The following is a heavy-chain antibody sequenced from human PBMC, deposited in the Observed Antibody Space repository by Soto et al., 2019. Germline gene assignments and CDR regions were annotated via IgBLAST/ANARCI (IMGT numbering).Heavy chain of an antibody. CDR2: INAGNGNT. CDR1: GYTFTSYA. D-gene: IGHD2-2*01. V-gene: IGHV1-3*01. J-gene: IGHJ3*02. CDR3: ARDGVRVVTADTDAFDI. Sequence: QVQLVQSGAEVKKPGASVKVSCKASGYTFTSYAMHWVRQAPGQRLEWMGWINAGNGNTKYSQKFQGRVTITRDTSASKAYMELSSLRSEDTAVYYFARDGVRVVTADTDAFDIWGQGTMVTVSS.